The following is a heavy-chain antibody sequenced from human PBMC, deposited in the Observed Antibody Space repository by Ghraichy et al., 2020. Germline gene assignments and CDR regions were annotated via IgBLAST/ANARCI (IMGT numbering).Heavy chain of an antibody. CDR3: VRGGSSGYLLNAFDI. CDR1: GFSFSGYE. CDR2: ISSSGNTI. Sequence: GGSLRLSCVASGFSFSGYEMNWVRLTPGKGLEWVSYISSSGNTIYYADSVKGRFSISRDNAKNTLYLQMNSLRVEDTAVYYCVRGGSSGYLLNAFDIWGQGPMVTVSS. V-gene: IGHV3-48*03. J-gene: IGHJ3*02. D-gene: IGHD6-25*01.